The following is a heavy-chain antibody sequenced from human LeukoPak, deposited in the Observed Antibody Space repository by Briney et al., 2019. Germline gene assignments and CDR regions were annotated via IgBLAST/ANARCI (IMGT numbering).Heavy chain of an antibody. J-gene: IGHJ4*02. CDR3: AVGRSSWYYFDY. CDR1: GGTFSSYT. CDR2: IIPILGIA. V-gene: IGHV1-69*02. D-gene: IGHD6-13*01. Sequence: ASVKVSCKASGGTFSSYTISWVRQAPGQGLEWMGRIIPILGIANYAQKFQGRVTITADKSTSTSYMELSSLRSEDTAVYYCAVGRSSWYYFDYWGQGTLVTVSS.